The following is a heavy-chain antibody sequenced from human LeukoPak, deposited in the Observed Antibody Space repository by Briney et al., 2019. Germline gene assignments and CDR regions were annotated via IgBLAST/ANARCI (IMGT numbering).Heavy chain of an antibody. CDR3: ARNRCSGGSCSTRKFDP. J-gene: IGHJ5*02. D-gene: IGHD2-15*01. CDR2: IIPILGIA. Sequence: GASVKVSCKASGGTFSSYAISWVRQAPGQGLEWMGRIIPILGIANYAQKFQGRVTITADKSTSTAYMELSSLSSEDTAVYYCARNRCSGGSCSTRKFDPWGQGTLVTVSS. V-gene: IGHV1-69*04. CDR1: GGTFSSYA.